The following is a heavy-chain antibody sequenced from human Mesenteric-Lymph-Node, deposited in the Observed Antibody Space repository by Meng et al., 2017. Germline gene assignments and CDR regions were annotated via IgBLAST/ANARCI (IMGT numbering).Heavy chain of an antibody. D-gene: IGHD3-9*01. CDR2: IIPIFGTP. CDR1: GGTLTYYA. Sequence: QVQLVQSGAGVKKPGSSVKVSCKASGGTLTYYAFTWVRQAPGQGLEWMGGIIPIFGTPYYAQRFQGRVTITADKSMTSAFLELSSLTPEDTAVYYCVRWDNTGYFFDYWGQGTLVTVSS. J-gene: IGHJ4*02. V-gene: IGHV1-69*06. CDR3: VRWDNTGYFFDY.